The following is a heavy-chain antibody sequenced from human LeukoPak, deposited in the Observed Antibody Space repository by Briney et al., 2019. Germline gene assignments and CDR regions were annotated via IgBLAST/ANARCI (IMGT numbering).Heavy chain of an antibody. D-gene: IGHD2-15*01. CDR1: GGTFSSYA. J-gene: IGHJ4*02. V-gene: IGHV1-69*13. Sequence: GASVKLSCKASGGTFSSYAISWVRQAPGQGLEWMGGIIPIFGTANYAQKFQGRVTITADESTSTAYMELSSLRSEDTAVYYCASGDCSGGSCYYWGNDYWGQGTLVTVSS. CDR3: ASGDCSGGSCYYWGNDY. CDR2: IIPIFGTA.